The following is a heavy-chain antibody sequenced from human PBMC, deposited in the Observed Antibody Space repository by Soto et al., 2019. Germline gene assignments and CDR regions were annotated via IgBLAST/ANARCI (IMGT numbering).Heavy chain of an antibody. Sequence: QVHLVESGGGGVQPGRSKRLSCVVSGFTFNDYAIHWVRQAPGKGLEWVGVISFDGNNKFYADSVKGRFTISRDRSKTTAYLQMNNLRAEDTAVYYCARDHWDCSGGGCNPHQLNFFAMDVWGQGTTVTVSS. CDR3: ARDHWDCSGGGCNPHQLNFFAMDV. D-gene: IGHD2-15*01. CDR1: GFTFNDYA. V-gene: IGHV3-30*03. CDR2: ISFDGNNK. J-gene: IGHJ6*02.